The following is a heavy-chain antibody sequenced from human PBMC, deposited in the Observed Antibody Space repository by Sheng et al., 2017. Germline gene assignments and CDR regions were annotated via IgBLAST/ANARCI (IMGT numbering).Heavy chain of an antibody. V-gene: IGHV3-7*01. CDR3: AREGTTSIAAPGR. CDR2: IKYDESEK. J-gene: IGHJ4*02. Sequence: EVQLVESGGGLVQPGGSLRLSCAASGFTLSNYWMSWIRQAPGKGLEWVANIKYDESEKNYVDSVKGRFTISRDNAKNSMFLQMNSLRVEDTAVYYCAREGTTSIAAPGRWGQGTLVTV. D-gene: IGHD6-6*01. CDR1: GFTLSNYW.